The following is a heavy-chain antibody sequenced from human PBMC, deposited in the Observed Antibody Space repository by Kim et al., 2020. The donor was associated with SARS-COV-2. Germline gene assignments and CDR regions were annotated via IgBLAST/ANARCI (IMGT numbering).Heavy chain of an antibody. CDR1: GFTFSSYW. D-gene: IGHD3-22*01. V-gene: IGHV3-74*01. CDR2: INTDGSTT. J-gene: IGHJ4*02. Sequence: GGSLRLSCAASGFTFSSYWMHWVRQAPGKGLVWVSHINTDGSTTNYADSVKGRFIISRDDAKNTMYLQMNRLRAGDTAVYYCVRSGGYPAYLGQGNLVAV. CDR3: VRSGGYPAY.